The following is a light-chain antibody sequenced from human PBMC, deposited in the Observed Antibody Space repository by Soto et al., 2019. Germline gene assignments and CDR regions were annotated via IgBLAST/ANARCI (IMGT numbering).Light chain of an antibody. CDR1: QDISKY. J-gene: IGKJ3*01. Sequence: DIQMTQSPSSLSASVGDRITITCQASQDISKYLIWYQQTPGKAPKFLIYEASNLERGVPSRFSGSGSGTDFTFTIISLQPEDIATYYCQQYHSLPFTVAPRTKLDIK. CDR2: EAS. V-gene: IGKV1-33*01. CDR3: QQYHSLPFT.